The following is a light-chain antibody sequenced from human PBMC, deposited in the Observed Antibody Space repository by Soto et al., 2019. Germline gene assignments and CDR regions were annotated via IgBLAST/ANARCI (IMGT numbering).Light chain of an antibody. CDR1: SSDIGGYNS. CDR3: SSYTDRNNLV. CDR2: DVS. J-gene: IGLJ1*01. V-gene: IGLV2-8*02. Sequence: QSVLTQSPSASRSPGQSVTISCTGTSSDIGGYNSVSWYQQHPGKAPKVMIYDVSKRPSGVPDRFSGSKSGNTASLTVSALQAEDEADYYCSSYTDRNNLVFGTGTKVTVL.